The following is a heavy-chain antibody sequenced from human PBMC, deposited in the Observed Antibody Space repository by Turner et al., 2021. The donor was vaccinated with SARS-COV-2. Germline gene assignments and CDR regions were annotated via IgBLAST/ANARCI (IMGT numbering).Heavy chain of an antibody. J-gene: IGHJ4*02. CDR2: IIPIVGVA. V-gene: IGHV1-69*02. Sequence: KVSGYSLTELSMHWVRQAPGKGLEWMGRIIPIVGVANYAQKFQGRVTITADKSTSTAYMELSSLRSEDTAVYYCARINSGGFDYWGQGTLVTVSS. CDR3: ARINSGGFDY. D-gene: IGHD3-10*01. CDR1: GYSLTELS.